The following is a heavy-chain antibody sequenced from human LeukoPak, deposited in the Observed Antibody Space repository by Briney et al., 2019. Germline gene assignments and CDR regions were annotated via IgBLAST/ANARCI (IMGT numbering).Heavy chain of an antibody. Sequence: GGSLRLSYATSGSTFSSDWMHWVRQAPGRGLVWVSRINNDGSITTYADSVKGRFTISRDSARNTLNLQMNRLRAEDTAVYYCARGNYVLHNWGQGTLVTVSS. CDR2: INNDGSIT. CDR1: GSTFSSDW. D-gene: IGHD1-7*01. J-gene: IGHJ4*02. CDR3: ARGNYVLHN. V-gene: IGHV3-74*01.